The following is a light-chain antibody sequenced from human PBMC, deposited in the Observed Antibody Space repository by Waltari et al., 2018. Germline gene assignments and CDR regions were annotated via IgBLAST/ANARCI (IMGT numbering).Light chain of an antibody. Sequence: QSALTQPASVSGSPGQSITISCTGTSGDIGGYHYVSWYQQHPGKAPKLMIYDVTRWPSGVSNHFSGSKSGNTASLTISGLQAEDEADYYCTSYTSTNTVIFGGGTKVTV. CDR1: SGDIGGYHY. CDR2: DVT. V-gene: IGLV2-14*03. CDR3: TSYTSTNTVI. J-gene: IGLJ2*01.